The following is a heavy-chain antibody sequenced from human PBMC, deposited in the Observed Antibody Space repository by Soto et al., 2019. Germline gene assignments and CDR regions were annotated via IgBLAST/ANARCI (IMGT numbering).Heavy chain of an antibody. Sequence: PSETLSLTCFVSGDSINNTYWWSWVRQAPEKGLEWIGEIYHTGCRSYMPSLRGRITLSVDTSKNQLSLNLTSVTAADTAVYYCARAVYCTTANCWDDFHYYNIDVWGQGTAVTVSS. D-gene: IGHD2-2*01. V-gene: IGHV4-4*02. CDR1: GDSINNTYW. CDR2: IYHTGCR. CDR3: ARAVYCTTANCWDDFHYYNIDV. J-gene: IGHJ6*02.